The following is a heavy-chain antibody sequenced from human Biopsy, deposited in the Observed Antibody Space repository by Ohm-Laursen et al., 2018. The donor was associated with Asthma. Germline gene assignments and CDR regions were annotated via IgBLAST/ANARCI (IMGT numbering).Heavy chain of an antibody. Sequence: ASVKVSCNASGYTFTSYYMHWVRQAPGQGLEWMGRVNPNSGATNYAQKFQGRVTMTRDTSISTAYMEVSRLRSDDTAVYYCARGQKSAGDRWFDPWGQGTLVTVSS. CDR1: GYTFTSYY. CDR3: ARGQKSAGDRWFDP. J-gene: IGHJ5*02. V-gene: IGHV1-2*06. CDR2: VNPNSGAT. D-gene: IGHD6-13*01.